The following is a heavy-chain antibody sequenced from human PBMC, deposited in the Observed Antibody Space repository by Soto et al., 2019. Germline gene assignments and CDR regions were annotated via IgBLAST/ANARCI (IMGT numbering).Heavy chain of an antibody. V-gene: IGHV3-48*02. CDR2: ISSSSSTI. Sequence: GGSLRVWCGASGGTFSGCGMNWCRQAPGKGLEGVSYISSSSSTIYYADSVKGRFTISRDNAKNSLYLQMNSLRDEDTAVYYCARDRNIPDDYWGQGT. J-gene: IGHJ4*02. CDR1: GGTFSGCG. CDR3: ARDRNIPDDY.